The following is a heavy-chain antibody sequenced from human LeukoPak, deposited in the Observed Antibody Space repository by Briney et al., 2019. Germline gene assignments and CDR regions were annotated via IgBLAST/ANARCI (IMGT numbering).Heavy chain of an antibody. J-gene: IGHJ5*02. Sequence: SETLSLTCAVYGGSFSGYYWSWIRQPPGKGLEWIGEINHSGSTNYNPSLKSRVTISVGTSKNQFSLKLNSVTAADTAVYYCARTSGSYYDFWSGYSNWFDPWGQGTLVTVSS. CDR2: INHSGST. CDR3: ARTSGSYYDFWSGYSNWFDP. CDR1: GGSFSGYY. V-gene: IGHV4-34*01. D-gene: IGHD3-3*01.